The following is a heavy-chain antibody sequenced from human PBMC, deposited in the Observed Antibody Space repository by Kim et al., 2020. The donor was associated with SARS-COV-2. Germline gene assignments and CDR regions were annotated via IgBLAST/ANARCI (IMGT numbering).Heavy chain of an antibody. CDR1: GFTFSSYA. J-gene: IGHJ4*02. D-gene: IGHD5-12*01. V-gene: IGHV3-30*04. CDR3: ARDREYSGYDYWD. CDR2: ISYDGSNK. Sequence: GGSLRLSCAASGFTFSSYAMHWVRQAPGKGLEWVAVISYDGSNKYYADSVKGRFTISRDNSKNTLYLQMNSLRAEDTAVYYCARDREYSGYDYWDWGQGTLVTVSS.